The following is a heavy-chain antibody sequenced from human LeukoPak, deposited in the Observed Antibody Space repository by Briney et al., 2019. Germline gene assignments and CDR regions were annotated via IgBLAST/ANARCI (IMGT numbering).Heavy chain of an antibody. CDR2: MNPNSGNT. V-gene: IGHV1-8*01. J-gene: IGHJ5*02. CDR1: GYTCTSYD. CDR3: ARGASTMIKFDP. Sequence: ASVKVSCKASGYTCTSYDINWVRQATGQGLEWMGWMNPNSGNTGYAQKFQGRVTMTRNTSISTAYMELSSLRSEDTAVYYCARGASTMIKFDPWGQGTLVAVSP. D-gene: IGHD3-22*01.